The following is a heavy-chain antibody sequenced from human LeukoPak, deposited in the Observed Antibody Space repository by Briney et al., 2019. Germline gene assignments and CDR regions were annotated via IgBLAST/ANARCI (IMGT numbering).Heavy chain of an antibody. CDR1: GYRFTSYW. Sequence: GESLTISSQGSGYRFTSYWIGWVRQMPGKGLEWMGIIYTCDCDTRYSPSLQGQVTISADKSISTAYLQWSSLKASDTAMYYCARLHCGSGDYPIWFDPWGQGTLVTVSS. J-gene: IGHJ5*02. CDR2: IYTCDCDT. CDR3: ARLHCGSGDYPIWFDP. V-gene: IGHV5-51*01. D-gene: IGHD3-10*01.